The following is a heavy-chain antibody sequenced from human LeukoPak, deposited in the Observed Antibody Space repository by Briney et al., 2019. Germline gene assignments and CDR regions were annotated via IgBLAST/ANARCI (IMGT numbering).Heavy chain of an antibody. D-gene: IGHD3-3*01. CDR1: GFTFSTYA. V-gene: IGHV3-23*01. J-gene: IGHJ4*02. Sequence: PGGSLRLSCAASGFTFSTYAMSWVRQAPGKGLEWVSTIGGSGGGTYYADSVKGRFTISRDNSKNTLYLQMNSLRAEDTAVYYCAKDYDFWSGYWFDYWGQGTLVTVSS. CDR2: IGGSGGGT. CDR3: AKDYDFWSGYWFDY.